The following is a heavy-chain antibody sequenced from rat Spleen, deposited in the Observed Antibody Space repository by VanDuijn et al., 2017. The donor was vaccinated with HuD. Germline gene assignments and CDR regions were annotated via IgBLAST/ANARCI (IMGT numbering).Heavy chain of an antibody. D-gene: IGHD5-1*01. J-gene: IGHJ3*01. Sequence: EVQLVESGGGLVQPGSPLKLSCAASGFTFSSNWLNWIRQAPGKGLEWVATISPDGGTTYYPDTLKGRFVISKENAKNTGYLHMTNLRSEDTAMYYCASELGHNWFAYLGQGTLVTVS. CDR2: ISPDGGTT. V-gene: IGHV5-35*01. CDR1: GFTFSSNW. CDR3: ASELGHNWFAY.